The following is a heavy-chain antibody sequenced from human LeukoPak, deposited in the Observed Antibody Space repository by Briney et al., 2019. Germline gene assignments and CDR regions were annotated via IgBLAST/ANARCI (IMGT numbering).Heavy chain of an antibody. V-gene: IGHV4-59*01. J-gene: IGHJ4*02. Sequence: PSETLSLTCTVSGGSISSYHWSWIRQPPGKGLEWIGYIYYSGSTNYNPSLKSRVTISVDTSKNQFSLKLSSVTAADTAVYYCARALFWYFDYWGQGTLVTVSS. D-gene: IGHD2/OR15-2a*01. CDR3: ARALFWYFDY. CDR2: IYYSGST. CDR1: GGSISSYH.